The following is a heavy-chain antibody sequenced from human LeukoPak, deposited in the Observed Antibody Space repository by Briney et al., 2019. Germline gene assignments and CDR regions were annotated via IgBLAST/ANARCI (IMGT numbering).Heavy chain of an antibody. V-gene: IGHV3-23*01. J-gene: IGHJ4*02. D-gene: IGHD3-22*01. CDR1: GFTFSSYA. CDR3: AKKDYYDSSGYYDY. Sequence: GGSLRLSCAASGFTFSSYAMSWVRQAPGKGLEWVSAISGSGGSTYYADSVKGRFTISRDNSKNTLYLQMNSLRAEDTAVYYCAKKDYYDSSGYYDYWGQGTLVAVSS. CDR2: ISGSGGST.